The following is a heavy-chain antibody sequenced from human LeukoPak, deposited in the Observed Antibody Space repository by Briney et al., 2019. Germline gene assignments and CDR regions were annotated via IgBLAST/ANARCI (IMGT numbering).Heavy chain of an antibody. CDR3: AKDHPILGN. Sequence: GGSLRLSCAASGFTFSSNYMSWVRQAPGKGLEWVSVIYSSSNTYYAESVMGGFTISRDNYKNTLYLQMNGLGVEDTAVYYCAKDHPILGNWGQGTLVTVSS. J-gene: IGHJ4*02. CDR2: IYSSSNT. CDR1: GFTFSSNY. V-gene: IGHV3-53*01.